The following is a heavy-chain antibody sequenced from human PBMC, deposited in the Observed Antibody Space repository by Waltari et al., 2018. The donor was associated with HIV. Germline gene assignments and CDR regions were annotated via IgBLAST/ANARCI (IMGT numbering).Heavy chain of an antibody. Sequence: EVQLAASGGGLIEPGGSLRVSCPASGFTISSNYMSWVRQAPGKGLEWVSVIYSGGSRYYADSVKGRFIISRDNSKNTVSLHMNSLRAEDTAVYYCARDPRSSGYYGMDVWGQGIKVTVSS. J-gene: IGHJ6*02. CDR3: ARDPRSSGYYGMDV. D-gene: IGHD1-26*01. CDR1: GFTISSNY. CDR2: IYSGGSR. V-gene: IGHV3-53*01.